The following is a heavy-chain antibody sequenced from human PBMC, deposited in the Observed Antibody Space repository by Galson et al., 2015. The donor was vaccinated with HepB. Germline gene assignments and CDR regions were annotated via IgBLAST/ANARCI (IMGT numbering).Heavy chain of an antibody. CDR3: ARQDCSSTSCYYGVLRFDP. CDR1: GFTFTSSA. V-gene: IGHV1-58*01. CDR2: IVVGSGNT. J-gene: IGHJ5*02. Sequence: SVKVSCKASGFTFTSSAVQWVRQARGQRLEWIGWIVVGSGNTNYAQKFQERVTMTRNTSISTAYMELSSLRSEDTAVYYCARQDCSSTSCYYGVLRFDPWGQGTLVTVSS. D-gene: IGHD2-2*01.